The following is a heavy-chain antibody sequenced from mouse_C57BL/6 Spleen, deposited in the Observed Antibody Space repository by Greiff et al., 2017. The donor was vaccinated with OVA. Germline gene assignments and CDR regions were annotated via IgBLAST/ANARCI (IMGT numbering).Heavy chain of an antibody. D-gene: IGHD2-5*01. J-gene: IGHJ4*01. CDR2: IRNKANGYTT. V-gene: IGHV7-3*01. CDR3: ARYSYSNYSPYAMDY. CDR1: GFTFTDYY. Sequence: EVMLVESGGGLVQPGGSLSLSCAASGFTFTDYYMSWVRQPPGKALEWLGFIRNKANGYTTEYSASVKGRFTISRDNSQSILYLQMNALRAEDSATYYCARYSYSNYSPYAMDYWGQGTSVTVSS.